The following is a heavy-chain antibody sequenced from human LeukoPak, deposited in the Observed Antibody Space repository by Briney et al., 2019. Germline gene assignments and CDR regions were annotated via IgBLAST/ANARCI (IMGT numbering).Heavy chain of an antibody. Sequence: GGSLRLSCAASGFTFSSYAMSWVRQAPGKGLEWVSAISGSGGSTYYADSVKGRFTIPRDNSKNTLYLQMNGLRAEDTAVYYCAKDAAYYYDSSGYPFDYWGQGTLVTVSS. CDR1: GFTFSSYA. CDR2: ISGSGGST. CDR3: AKDAAYYYDSSGYPFDY. V-gene: IGHV3-23*01. J-gene: IGHJ4*02. D-gene: IGHD3-22*01.